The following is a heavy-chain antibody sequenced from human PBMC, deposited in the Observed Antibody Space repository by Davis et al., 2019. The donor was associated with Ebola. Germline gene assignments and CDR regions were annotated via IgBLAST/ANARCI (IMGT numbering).Heavy chain of an antibody. CDR1: GVSITSYY. V-gene: IGHV4-59*01. CDR2: SHYSGST. J-gene: IGHJ4*02. D-gene: IGHD3-16*01. Sequence: MPSETLSLTCTVSGVSITSYYWSWVRQPPGKRLEWIGYSHYSGSTNYNPSLKSRVTISTDTSRSQFSLTLSSVTAADTAVYYCARLVAQYDSDAYAYFDFWGQGIQVTVSS. CDR3: ARLVAQYDSDAYAYFDF.